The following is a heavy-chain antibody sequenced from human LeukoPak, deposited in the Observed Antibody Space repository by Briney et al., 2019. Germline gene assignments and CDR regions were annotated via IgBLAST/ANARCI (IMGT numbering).Heavy chain of an antibody. CDR3: AREGQWLPDWFDP. CDR2: IHYSGST. D-gene: IGHD6-19*01. V-gene: IGHV4-59*01. CDR1: GDSISGYY. Sequence: SETLSLTCTVSGDSISGYYWSWIREPPGKGLGWIGYIHYSGSTNYSPSLRSRVTISLDTSKNQFSLKVNSVTAADTAVYYCAREGQWLPDWFDPWGQGTLVTVSS. J-gene: IGHJ5*02.